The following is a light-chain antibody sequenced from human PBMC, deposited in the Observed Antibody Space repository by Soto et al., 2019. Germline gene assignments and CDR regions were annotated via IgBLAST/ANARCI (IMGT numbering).Light chain of an antibody. V-gene: IGKV1-5*03. J-gene: IGKJ1*01. CDR1: QSISTW. CDR2: KAS. Sequence: DIQMTQSASTLSASVGDRVTITCRASQSISTWLAWYQQKPGKAPKLLIYKASSLESGVPSRFSGSGSGTEFTLTISSLQPDDFATYYCQQYINRWTFGQGTKV. CDR3: QQYINRWT.